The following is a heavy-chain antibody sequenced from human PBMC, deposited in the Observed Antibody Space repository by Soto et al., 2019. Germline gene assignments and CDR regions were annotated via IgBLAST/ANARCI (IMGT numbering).Heavy chain of an antibody. CDR1: GFTLSNYV. CDR2: ISHSGGST. V-gene: IGHV3-23*01. Sequence: EVQLLESGGDLVQPGGSLRLSCAASGFTLSNYVMTWVRQAPGKGLEWVSSISHSGGSTYYADSVKARFTISTDISNNTLHLQMNGLRADDTAVYYCAKGLDSGTYTDLDYWGQGALVTVAS. J-gene: IGHJ4*02. CDR3: AKGLDSGTYTDLDY. D-gene: IGHD2-2*02.